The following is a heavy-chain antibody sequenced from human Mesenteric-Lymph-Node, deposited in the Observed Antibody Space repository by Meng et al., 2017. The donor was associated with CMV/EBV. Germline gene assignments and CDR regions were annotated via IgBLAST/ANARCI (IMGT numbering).Heavy chain of an antibody. CDR3: AKDQTGSDSSSWYYYYYGMDV. J-gene: IGHJ6*02. CDR1: GFTFSSYD. V-gene: IGHV3-13*01. Sequence: GESLKISCAASGFTFSSYDMHWVRQATGKGLEWVSAIGTAGDTYYPGSVKGRFTISRDNSKNTLYLQLNSLRAEDTAVYYCAKDQTGSDSSSWYYYYYGMDVWGQGTTVTVSS. D-gene: IGHD6-13*01. CDR2: IGTAGDT.